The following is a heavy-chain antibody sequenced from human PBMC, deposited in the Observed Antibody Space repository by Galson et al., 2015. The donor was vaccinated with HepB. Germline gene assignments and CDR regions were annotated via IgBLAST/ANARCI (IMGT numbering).Heavy chain of an antibody. CDR1: GGTFSSYT. V-gene: IGHV1-69*04. J-gene: IGHJ4*02. D-gene: IGHD2-15*01. CDR3: ARDSLGYCSGGRCYSDYGDYDY. CDR2: IIPILGIA. Sequence: SVKVSCKASGGTFSSYTISWVRQAPGQGLEWMGRIIPILGIANYAQKFQGRVTITADKSTSTAYMELSSLRSEDTAVYYCARDSLGYCSGGRCYSDYGDYDYWGQGTLVTVSS.